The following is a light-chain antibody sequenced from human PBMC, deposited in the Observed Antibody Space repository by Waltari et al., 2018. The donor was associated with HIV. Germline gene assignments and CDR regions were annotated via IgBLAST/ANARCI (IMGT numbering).Light chain of an antibody. CDR3: CSYTGTGVV. CDR2: EVT. CDR1: SSDVGAYNL. J-gene: IGLJ2*01. V-gene: IGLV2-23*02. Sequence: QSALTQPASVSGSPGQSITISCTGTSSDVGAYNLVPWYQQHAGKAPKLMIFEVTQPPSGVSYRFSGSRSGNTASLTISGLQADDEGDYYCCSYTGTGVVFGGGTKLTVL.